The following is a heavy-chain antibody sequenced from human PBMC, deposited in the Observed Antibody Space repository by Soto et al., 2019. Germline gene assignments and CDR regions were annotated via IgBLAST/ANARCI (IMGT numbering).Heavy chain of an antibody. D-gene: IGHD3-22*01. CDR3: ARDLYDISGYLSNWFDP. CDR2: ISAYNGNT. CDR1: GYTFTSYG. V-gene: IGHV1-18*01. J-gene: IGHJ5*02. Sequence: GASVKVSCKASGYTFTSYGISWVRQAPGQGLEWMGWISAYNGNTNYAQKLQGRVTMTTDTSTSTAYMELRSLRSDDTAVYYCARDLYDISGYLSNWFDPWGQGTLVTVSS.